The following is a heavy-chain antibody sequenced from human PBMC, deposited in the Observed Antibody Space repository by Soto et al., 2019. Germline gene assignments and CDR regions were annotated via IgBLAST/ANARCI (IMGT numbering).Heavy chain of an antibody. J-gene: IGHJ4*02. V-gene: IGHV3-53*01. D-gene: IGHD5-18*01. CDR1: GFTVSSNY. Sequence: GGSLRLSCAASGFTVSSNYMSWVRQAPGKGLEWVSVIYSGGSTYYADSVKGRFTISRDNSKNTLYLQMNSLRAEDTAVYYCARDPTAMADGYYFDFWGQGTLVTVSS. CDR2: IYSGGST. CDR3: ARDPTAMADGYYFDF.